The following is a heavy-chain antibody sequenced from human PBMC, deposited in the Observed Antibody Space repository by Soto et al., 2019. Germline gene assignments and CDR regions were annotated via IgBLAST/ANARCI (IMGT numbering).Heavy chain of an antibody. V-gene: IGHV4-34*01. J-gene: IGHJ4*02. CDR3: ARDKFASTGWLQFDI. CDR1: GGSFTGHF. D-gene: IGHD5-12*01. Sequence: PSETLSLTCTVSGGSFTGHFWSWVRQPPGKGLEWIGEVSHSGNTKYYPSLRSRVTLSVASSKNQISLALTSVTAADTAVYYCARDKFASTGWLQFDIWGQGTLVTVSS. CDR2: VSHSGNT.